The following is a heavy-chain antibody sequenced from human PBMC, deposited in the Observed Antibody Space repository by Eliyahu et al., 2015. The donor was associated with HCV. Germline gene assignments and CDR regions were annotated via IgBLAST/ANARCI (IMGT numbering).Heavy chain of an antibody. J-gene: IGHJ6*02. Sequence: VQLVESGGGVVQPGRSLRLSCAASXFTFXXXGMHXVRQXPGKGLXWVAVISYDGSNKYYADSVKGRFTISRDNSKNTLYLQMNSLSADDTAVYYCAKDRQQLVGRYYYGMDVWGQGTTVTVSS. CDR3: AKDRQQLVGRYYYGMDV. D-gene: IGHD6-6*01. CDR2: ISYDGSNK. CDR1: XFTFXXXG. V-gene: IGHV3-30*18.